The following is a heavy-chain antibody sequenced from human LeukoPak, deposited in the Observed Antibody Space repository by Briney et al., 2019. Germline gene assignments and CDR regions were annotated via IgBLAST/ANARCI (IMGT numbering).Heavy chain of an antibody. J-gene: IGHJ4*02. D-gene: IGHD6-13*01. Sequence: GESLKISCKSSGYSFTTYWIGWLRQTPGEGLEWMGIIYPGDSDTRYNPSFQGQVTISADKSITTAFLQWSSLKASDTAMYYCARARVYTTRWYGVNDYWGQGTLVTVSS. V-gene: IGHV5-51*01. CDR1: GYSFTTYW. CDR2: IYPGDSDT. CDR3: ARARVYTTRWYGVNDY.